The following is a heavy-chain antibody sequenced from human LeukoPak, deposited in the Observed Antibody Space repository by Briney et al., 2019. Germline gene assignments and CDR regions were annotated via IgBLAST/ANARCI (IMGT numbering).Heavy chain of an antibody. V-gene: IGHV3-33*01. CDR3: AREDYDFRYGDY. J-gene: IGHJ4*02. CDR1: GFTFSSYG. D-gene: IGHD3-3*01. Sequence: GGSLRLSCTASGFTFSSYGMHWVRQAPGRGLEWVAAIQYDGSIEYYADSVKGRFTISRDQSKNTLFLQVNSLRAEDTAVYYCAREDYDFRYGDYWGQGTLVTVSS. CDR2: IQYDGSIE.